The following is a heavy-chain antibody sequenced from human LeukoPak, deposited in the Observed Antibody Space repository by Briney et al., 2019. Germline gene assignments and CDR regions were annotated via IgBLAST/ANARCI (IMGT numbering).Heavy chain of an antibody. J-gene: IGHJ4*02. D-gene: IGHD4-23*01. CDR1: GFTFSDHY. CDR3: ARGLNSFDC. Sequence: PGGSLRLSCAASGFTFSDHYMDWVRQAPGKGLEWVGRTRNKANSYTTEYAASVRGRFTISRDESKNSLYLRMNSLKTEDTAVYYCARGLNSFDCWGQGTLVTVSS. CDR2: TRNKANSYTT. V-gene: IGHV3-72*01.